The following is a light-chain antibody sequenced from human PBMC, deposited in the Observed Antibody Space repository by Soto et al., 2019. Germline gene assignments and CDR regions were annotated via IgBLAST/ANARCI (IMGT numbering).Light chain of an antibody. V-gene: IGLV2-8*01. CDR2: DVS. CDR1: SSDGGGYNS. J-gene: IGLJ3*02. CDR3: ISYADSNTFV. Sequence: QSALTQPPSASGSPGQSVTISCTGTSSDGGGYNSVSWYQQHPGSAPKLVIYDVSKRPSGVPDRFSGSKSGNTASLIVSGLQAEDEADYYCISYADSNTFVFGGGTKLTVL.